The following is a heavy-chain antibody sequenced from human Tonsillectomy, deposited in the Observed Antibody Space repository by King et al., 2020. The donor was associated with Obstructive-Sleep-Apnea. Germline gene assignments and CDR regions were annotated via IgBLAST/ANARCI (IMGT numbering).Heavy chain of an antibody. CDR1: GHSFTSYW. D-gene: IGHD2-21*02. Sequence: QLVQSGAEVKKPGGSLKISCKASGHSFTSYWIGWVRQMPGKGLEWMGVISPVDSDTRSSPSFQGTVTISADKSISTAYLKWSSLRASDTAMYYCARLMAYCGGACYSGVDYWGQGTLVTVSS. J-gene: IGHJ4*02. V-gene: IGHV5-51*01. CDR2: ISPVDSDT. CDR3: ARLMAYCGGACYSGVDY.